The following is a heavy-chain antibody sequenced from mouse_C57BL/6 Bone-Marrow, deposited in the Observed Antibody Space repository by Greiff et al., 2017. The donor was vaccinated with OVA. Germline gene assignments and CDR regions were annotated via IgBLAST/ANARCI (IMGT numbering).Heavy chain of an antibody. Sequence: VQLQQPGAELVKPGASVKLSCKASGYTFTSYWMHWVKQRPGRGLEWIGRIDPNSGGTKYNEKFKSKATLTVDKPSSKAYMQLSSLTSEDSAVYYCAREDSSGWFAYWGQGTLVTVSA. CDR3: AREDSSGWFAY. CDR2: IDPNSGGT. V-gene: IGHV1-72*01. J-gene: IGHJ3*01. D-gene: IGHD3-2*02. CDR1: GYTFTSYW.